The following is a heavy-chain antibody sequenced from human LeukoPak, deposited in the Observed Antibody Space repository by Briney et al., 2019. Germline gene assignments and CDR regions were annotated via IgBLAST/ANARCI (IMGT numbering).Heavy chain of an antibody. CDR2: IYPGDSDT. D-gene: IGHD5-18*01. J-gene: IGHJ4*02. CDR1: GYSFTNNW. CDR3: ARQGYSLYYFDY. V-gene: IGHV5-51*01. Sequence: GESLKISCKASGYSFTNNWIAWVRQMPGKGLEWMGIIYPGDSDTRYSPSFQGQVTISADKSISTTYLQWSSLKASDTAMYYCARQGYSLYYFDYWGQGTLVTVSS.